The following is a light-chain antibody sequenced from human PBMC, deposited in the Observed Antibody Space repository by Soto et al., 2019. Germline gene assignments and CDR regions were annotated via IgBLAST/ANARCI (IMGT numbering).Light chain of an antibody. V-gene: IGLV1-44*01. CDR3: AAWEDSPWSGVV. Sequence: QSVLTQPPSASGTPGQRVTISCSGSSSNIGSNTVNWYQQLPGTAPKLLIYSNNQRPSGVSDRLSGSKSGTSASLAISGLQSEDEADYYCAAWEDSPWSGVVFGGGTKLTVL. CDR1: SSNIGSNT. CDR2: SNN. J-gene: IGLJ2*01.